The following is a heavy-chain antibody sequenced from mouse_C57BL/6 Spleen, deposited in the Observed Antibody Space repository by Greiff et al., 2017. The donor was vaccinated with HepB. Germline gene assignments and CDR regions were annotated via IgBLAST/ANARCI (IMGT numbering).Heavy chain of an antibody. CDR1: GYTFTDYN. CDR2: INPNNGGT. J-gene: IGHJ2*01. D-gene: IGHD1-1*01. CDR3: ARRPWSIYYGSSPTPSYYFDY. V-gene: IGHV1-18*01. Sequence: EVQLQQSGPELVKPGASVKIPCKASGYTFTDYNMDWVKQSHGKSLEWIGDINPNNGGTIYNQKFKGKATLTVDKSSSTAYMELRSLTSEDTAVYYCARRPWSIYYGSSPTPSYYFDYWGQGTTLTVSS.